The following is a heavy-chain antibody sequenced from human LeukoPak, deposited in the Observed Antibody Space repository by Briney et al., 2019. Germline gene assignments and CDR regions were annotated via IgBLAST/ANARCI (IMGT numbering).Heavy chain of an antibody. Sequence: GASVKVSCKASGYTFTSYGISWVRQAPGQGLEWMGWISAYNGNTNYAQKLQGRVTMTRNTSISTAYMELSSLRSEDTAVYYCARSSSPLWFGEYYFDYWGQGTLVTVSS. J-gene: IGHJ4*02. D-gene: IGHD3-10*01. CDR3: ARSSSPLWFGEYYFDY. CDR2: ISAYNGNT. V-gene: IGHV1-18*01. CDR1: GYTFTSYG.